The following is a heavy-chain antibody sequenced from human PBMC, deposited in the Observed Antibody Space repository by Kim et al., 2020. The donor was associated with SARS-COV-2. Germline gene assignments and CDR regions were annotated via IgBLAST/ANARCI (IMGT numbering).Heavy chain of an antibody. V-gene: IGHV3-74*01. CDR2: INSDGSST. Sequence: GGSLRLSCAASGFTFSSYWMHWVRQAPGKGLVWVSRINSDGSSTSYADSVKGRFTISRDNAKNTLYLQMNSLRAEDTAVYYCAIVLSCCYAFDIWGQGTMVTVSS. D-gene: IGHD2-2*01. J-gene: IGHJ3*02. CDR1: GFTFSSYW. CDR3: AIVLSCCYAFDI.